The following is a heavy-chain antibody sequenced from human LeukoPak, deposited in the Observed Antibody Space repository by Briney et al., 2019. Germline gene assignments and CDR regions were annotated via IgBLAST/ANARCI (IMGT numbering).Heavy chain of an antibody. Sequence: GGSLRLSCAASGFTFSSYWMSWVRQAPGKGLEWVANIKQDGSEKYYVDSVKGRFTISRDNAKNSLYLQMNSLRAEDTAVYYCAKDIVVTAIYFDYWGQGTLVTVSS. CDR1: GFTFSSYW. V-gene: IGHV3-7*03. CDR3: AKDIVVTAIYFDY. D-gene: IGHD2-21*02. J-gene: IGHJ4*02. CDR2: IKQDGSEK.